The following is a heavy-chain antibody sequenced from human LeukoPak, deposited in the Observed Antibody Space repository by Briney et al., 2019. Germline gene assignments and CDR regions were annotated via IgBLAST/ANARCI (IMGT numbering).Heavy chain of an antibody. CDR2: IKPDGTTK. CDR1: GFPFSSCS. V-gene: IGHV3-7*03. Sequence: GGSLRLSCAASGFPFSSCSMTWVRQAPGKGLEWVANIKPDGTTKFYVDSVKGRFTISRDNALNSLYLQMNSLRAEDTAIYYCARSIPYGTTWYGRSDYWGQGTLVTVSS. CDR3: ARSIPYGTTWYGRSDY. J-gene: IGHJ4*02. D-gene: IGHD6-13*01.